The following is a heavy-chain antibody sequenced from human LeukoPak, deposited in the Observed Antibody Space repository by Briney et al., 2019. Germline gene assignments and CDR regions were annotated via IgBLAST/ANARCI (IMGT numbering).Heavy chain of an antibody. Sequence: PSETLSLTCTVSGGSISSCYWSWIRQPAGKGLEWIGRIYTSGSTNYNPSLKSRVTMSVDTSKNQFSLKLSSVTAADTAVYYCARDVAVADHQPGDAFDIWGQGTMVTVSS. J-gene: IGHJ3*02. D-gene: IGHD6-19*01. CDR3: ARDVAVADHQPGDAFDI. CDR1: GGSISSCY. V-gene: IGHV4-4*07. CDR2: IYTSGST.